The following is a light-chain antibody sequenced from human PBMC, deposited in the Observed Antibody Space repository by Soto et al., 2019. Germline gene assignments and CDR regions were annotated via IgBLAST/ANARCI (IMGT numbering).Light chain of an antibody. V-gene: IGLV1-40*01. CDR1: SSNIGADYH. CDR3: QSYDISLSAWV. J-gene: IGLJ2*01. Sequence: QSVLTQPPSVSGAPGQRVTISCTGSSSNIGADYHVHWYQQLPGTAPKLLIYTNTNRPSGVPDRFSASKSGTSASLAITGLQAEDEADYYCQSYDISLSAWVFGGGTKLTVL. CDR2: TNT.